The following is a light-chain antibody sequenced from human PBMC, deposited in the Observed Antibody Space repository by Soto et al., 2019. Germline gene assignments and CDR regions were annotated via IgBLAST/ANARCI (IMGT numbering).Light chain of an antibody. CDR3: QQSDSLQIT. V-gene: IGKV1-33*01. Sequence: DIQMTQSPSSLSASVGDRVTITCRASQDISNYLNWYQQRPGKAPKLLIYDASNLERGVPSRFSGTLSGTHFTFAITRLQPEDVATYDCQQSDSLQITCGQGTRLEI. CDR2: DAS. J-gene: IGKJ5*01. CDR1: QDISNY.